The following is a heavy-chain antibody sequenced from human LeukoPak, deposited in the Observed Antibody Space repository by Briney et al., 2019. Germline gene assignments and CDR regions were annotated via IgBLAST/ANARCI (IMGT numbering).Heavy chain of an antibody. CDR2: INPSGGST. V-gene: IGHV1-46*01. D-gene: IGHD3-22*01. CDR1: GYTFTSYY. Sequence: ASVKVSCKASGYTFTSYYMHWVRQAPGQGLEWMGIINPSGGSTSYAQKFQGRVTMTRDMSTSTVYMELSSLRSEDTAVYYCARSRYDGSGYYFEGEIHFDYWGQGTLVTVSS. J-gene: IGHJ4*02. CDR3: ARSRYDGSGYYFEGEIHFDY.